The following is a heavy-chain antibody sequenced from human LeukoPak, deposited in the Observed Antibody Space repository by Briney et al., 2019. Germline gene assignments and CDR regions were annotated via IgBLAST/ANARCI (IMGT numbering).Heavy chain of an antibody. J-gene: IGHJ6*03. V-gene: IGHV3-21*06. D-gene: IGHD3-10*01. CDR1: GFTFSSYS. CDR2: ISSSSSYI. CDR3: ARARYGSGSFYYYYYMDV. Sequence: PGGSLRLSCAASGFTFSSYSMNGVRQAPGKGLEWVSSISSSSSYIYYADSVKGRFTISRDKAKNSLYLQMNSVRAEDTAVYYCARARYGSGSFYYYYYMDVWGKGTTVTISS.